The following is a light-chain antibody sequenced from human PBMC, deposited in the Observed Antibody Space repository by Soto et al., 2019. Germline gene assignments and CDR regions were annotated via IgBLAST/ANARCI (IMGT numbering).Light chain of an antibody. CDR1: SSDVGGYNY. CDR2: DVS. V-gene: IGLV2-14*01. Sequence: QSVLTQPASVSRSPGQSITISCTRTSSDVGGYNYVSWYQQHPGKAPKLMIYDVSNRPSGVSNRFSGYKSGNTASLTISGLQAEDEADYYCSSYTSSSTPLYVFGTGTKVTVL. CDR3: SSYTSSSTPLYV. J-gene: IGLJ1*01.